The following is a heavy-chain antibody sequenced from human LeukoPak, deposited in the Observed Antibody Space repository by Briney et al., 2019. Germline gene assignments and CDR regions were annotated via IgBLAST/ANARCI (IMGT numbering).Heavy chain of an antibody. D-gene: IGHD1-7*01. J-gene: IGHJ5*02. CDR3: ARGGLELHVSSWFDP. CDR2: IIPILGIA. Sequence: SVKVSCKASGGTFSSYAISWVRQAPGQGLEWMGRIIPILGIANYAQKFQGRVTITADKSKSTAYMELSSLRSEDTAVYYGARGGLELHVSSWFDPWGQGTLVTVSS. CDR1: GGTFSSYA. V-gene: IGHV1-69*04.